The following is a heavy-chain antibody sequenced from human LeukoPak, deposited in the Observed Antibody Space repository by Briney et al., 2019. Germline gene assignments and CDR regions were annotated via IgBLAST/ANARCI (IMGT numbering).Heavy chain of an antibody. Sequence: PGGSLRLSCAASGFTFSSYWMSWVRQAPGKGLEWVANIKQDGSEKYYVDSVKGRFTISRDNAKNSLYLQMNSLRAEDTAVYYCARVTDSYGPYYYYYMDVWGKGTTVTVSS. V-gene: IGHV3-7*01. D-gene: IGHD5-18*01. CDR2: IKQDGSEK. J-gene: IGHJ6*03. CDR3: ARVTDSYGPYYYYYMDV. CDR1: GFTFSSYW.